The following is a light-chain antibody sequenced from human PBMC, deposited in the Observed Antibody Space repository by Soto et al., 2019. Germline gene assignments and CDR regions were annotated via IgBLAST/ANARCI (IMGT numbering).Light chain of an antibody. CDR2: AAS. CDR1: QGIRND. J-gene: IGKJ1*01. V-gene: IGKV1-6*01. Sequence: AIPMTQSPSSLSASVGDRVTITCRASQGIRNDLGWYQDKPGKAPKLLIYAASSLQPGVPSRFSGSGSGTDFTLTITSLQPEDFATYYCLQDYNYPRTFGQGTKVEIK. CDR3: LQDYNYPRT.